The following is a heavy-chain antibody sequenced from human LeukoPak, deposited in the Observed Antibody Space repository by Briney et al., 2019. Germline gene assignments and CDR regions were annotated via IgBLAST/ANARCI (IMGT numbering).Heavy chain of an antibody. V-gene: IGHV4-59*08. CDR3: ARYYDSGLDI. J-gene: IGHJ3*02. CDR2: IYYSGST. Sequence: SETLSLTCTVSGGSISSYYWSWIRQPPGKGLEWIGYIYYSGSTNYNPSLKSRITISVDTSKNQFSLKLSSVTAADTAVYYCARYYDSGLDIWGQGTMVTVSS. D-gene: IGHD3-22*01. CDR1: GGSISSYY.